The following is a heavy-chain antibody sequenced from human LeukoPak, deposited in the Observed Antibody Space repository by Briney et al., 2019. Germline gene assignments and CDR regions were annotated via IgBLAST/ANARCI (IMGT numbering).Heavy chain of an antibody. J-gene: IGHJ6*02. D-gene: IGHD2-2*01. CDR1: DFTFSNYA. CDR2: ISGSGGSA. CDR3: AKGFRVGPAVLYGMDV. V-gene: IGHV3-23*01. Sequence: GGSLRLSCAASDFTFSNYAMSWVRQAPGKGLEWVSGISGSGGSAYYADSVKGRFTISRDNSKNTLYLQINSLRAEDPAVYYCAKGFRVGPAVLYGMDVWGQGTTVTVSS.